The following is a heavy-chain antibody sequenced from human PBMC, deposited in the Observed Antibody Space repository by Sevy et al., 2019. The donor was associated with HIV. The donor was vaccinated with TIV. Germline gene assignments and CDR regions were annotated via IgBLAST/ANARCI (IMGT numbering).Heavy chain of an antibody. Sequence: GGSLSLSCAASGFIFSTYGIHWVRQAPGKGLEWVVVISYDGSEKYYADSVRGRFTISRDNSKNTLYLQMNSLRVEDTAIYYCAKMQGGSYNYYGMDVWGQGTTVTVSS. J-gene: IGHJ6*02. CDR1: GFIFSTYG. D-gene: IGHD1-26*01. CDR2: ISYDGSEK. V-gene: IGHV3-30*18. CDR3: AKMQGGSYNYYGMDV.